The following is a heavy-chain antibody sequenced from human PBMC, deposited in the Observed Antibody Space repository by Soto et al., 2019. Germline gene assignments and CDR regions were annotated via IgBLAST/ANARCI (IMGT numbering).Heavy chain of an antibody. CDR1: GGTFSSYA. V-gene: IGHV1-69*01. J-gene: IGHJ3*02. CDR2: IIPIFGTA. CDR3: ARVDIVATMWCRYAFDI. D-gene: IGHD5-12*01. Sequence: QVQLVQSGAEVKKPGSSVKVSCKASGGTFSSYAISWVRQAPGQGLEWMGGIIPIFGTANYAQKVQGRVTITADESTSTAYMELISLRSEDTAVYYCARVDIVATMWCRYAFDIWGQGTMVTVSS.